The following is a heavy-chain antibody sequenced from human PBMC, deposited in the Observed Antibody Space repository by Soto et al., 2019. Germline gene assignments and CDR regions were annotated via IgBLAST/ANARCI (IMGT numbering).Heavy chain of an antibody. CDR1: GFTFSSYD. V-gene: IGHV3-13*01. Sequence: GGSLRLSCAASGFTFSSYDMHWVRQATGKGLEWASAIGTAGDTYYPGSVKGRFTISRENAKNSLYLQMNSLRAGDTAVYYCARGARDPKITIFGVGRNYYYYGMDVWGQGTTVTVSS. CDR3: ARGARDPKITIFGVGRNYYYYGMDV. J-gene: IGHJ6*02. CDR2: IGTAGDT. D-gene: IGHD3-3*01.